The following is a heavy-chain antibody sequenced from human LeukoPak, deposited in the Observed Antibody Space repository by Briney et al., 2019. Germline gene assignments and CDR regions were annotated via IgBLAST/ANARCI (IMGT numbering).Heavy chain of an antibody. V-gene: IGHV4-39*01. CDR3: ARSIVVVPAANDAFDI. Sequence: PSETLSLTCTVSGGSISSSSYYWGWIRQPPGKGLEWIGSIYYSGSTYYNPSLKSRVTISVDTSKNQFSLKLSSVTAADTAVYYCARSIVVVPAANDAFDIWGQGTMVTVSS. CDR2: IYYSGST. D-gene: IGHD2-2*01. CDR1: GGSISSSSYY. J-gene: IGHJ3*02.